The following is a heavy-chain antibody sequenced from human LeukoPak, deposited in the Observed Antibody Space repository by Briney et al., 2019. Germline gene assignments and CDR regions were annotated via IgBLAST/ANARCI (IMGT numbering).Heavy chain of an antibody. D-gene: IGHD3-22*01. CDR2: ISGSGGST. J-gene: IGHJ4*02. Sequence: GGPLRLSCAASGFTFSSYWMNWARQAPGKGLEWVSAISGSGGSTNYADSVKGRVTVSRDNSKSTLYLQMNSLRAEDTAVYYCAKSSYYDSSGYYREYYFDYWGQGTLVTVSS. CDR1: GFTFSSYW. CDR3: AKSSYYDSSGYYREYYFDY. V-gene: IGHV3-23*01.